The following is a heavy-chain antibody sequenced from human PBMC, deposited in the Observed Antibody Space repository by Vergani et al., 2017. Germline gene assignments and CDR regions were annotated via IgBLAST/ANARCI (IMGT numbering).Heavy chain of an antibody. D-gene: IGHD7-27*01. V-gene: IGHV4-59*01. CDR3: ARDHWGQIDY. Sequence: QVQLQESGPGLVKPSETLSLTCTVSGCSISRYYWSWIRQTPGKGLEWLGYIYYSGSTNYNPALKSRVTISVDTSKKQFSLKLSSVTAADTAVYYCARDHWGQIDYWGQGTLVTVSS. J-gene: IGHJ4*02. CDR1: GCSISRYY. CDR2: IYYSGST.